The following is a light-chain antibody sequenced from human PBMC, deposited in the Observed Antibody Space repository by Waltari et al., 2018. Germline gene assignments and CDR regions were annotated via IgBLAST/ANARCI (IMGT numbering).Light chain of an antibody. CDR1: LLRSYY. CDR2: GKN. CDR3: NSRDSSGNLVV. Sequence: SSELTQDPAVSVALGQTVRITCQGDLLRSYYANWYQQKPGQAPVLVIYGKNNRPSGIPDRVSGSSSGNTASLTITGAQAEDEADYYCNSRDSSGNLVVFGGGTKLTVL. V-gene: IGLV3-19*01. J-gene: IGLJ2*01.